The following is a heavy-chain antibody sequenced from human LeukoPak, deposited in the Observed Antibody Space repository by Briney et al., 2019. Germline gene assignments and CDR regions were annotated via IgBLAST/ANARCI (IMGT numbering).Heavy chain of an antibody. CDR2: INHSGST. CDR3: ARSEAGLRRFFDY. CDR1: GFTFSDYY. J-gene: IGHJ4*02. Sequence: GSLRLSCAASGFTFSDYYWSWIRQPPGKGLEWIGEINHSGSTNYNPSLKSRVTISVDTSKNQFSLKLSSVTAADTAVYYCARSEAGLRRFFDYWGQGTLVTVSS. V-gene: IGHV4-34*01. D-gene: IGHD3-16*01.